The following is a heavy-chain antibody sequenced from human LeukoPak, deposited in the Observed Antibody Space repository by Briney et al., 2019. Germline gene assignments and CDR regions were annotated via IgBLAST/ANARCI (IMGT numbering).Heavy chain of an antibody. CDR1: GGSISSYY. V-gene: IGHV4-59*01. D-gene: IGHD1-26*01. Sequence: PSETLSLTCTVSGGSISSYYRSWIRQPPGKGLEWIGYIYYSGSTNYNPSLKSRVTISVDTSKNQFSLKLSSVTAADTAVYYCAREDGGSYFDYWGRGTLVTVSS. CDR3: AREDGGSYFDY. J-gene: IGHJ4*02. CDR2: IYYSGST.